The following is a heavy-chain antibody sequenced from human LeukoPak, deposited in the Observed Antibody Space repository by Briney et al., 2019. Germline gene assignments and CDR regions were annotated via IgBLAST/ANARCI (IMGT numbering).Heavy chain of an antibody. V-gene: IGHV1-69*13. Sequence: SVKVSCKASGGTFSSYAISWVRQAPGQGLEWMGGIIPIFGTANYAQKFQGRVTITADESTGTAYMELSSLRSEDTAVYYCARLGDYYDSSGYYGYVDYWGQGTLVTVSS. D-gene: IGHD3-22*01. CDR3: ARLGDYYDSSGYYGYVDY. CDR2: IIPIFGTA. J-gene: IGHJ4*02. CDR1: GGTFSSYA.